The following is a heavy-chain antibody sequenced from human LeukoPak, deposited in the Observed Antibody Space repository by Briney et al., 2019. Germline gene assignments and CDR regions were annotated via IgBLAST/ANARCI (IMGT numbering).Heavy chain of an antibody. V-gene: IGHV3-7*05. J-gene: IGHJ4*02. CDR3: ARGTTGTTQVPLTFDY. CDR1: GFTFSFYW. CDR2: IKQDGSEK. Sequence: GGSLRLSCVASGFTFSFYWMGWVRQAPGKGLEWVANIKQDGSEKYYVDSARGRFTISRDNAKNSLYLQMNSLRSEDTAVYYCARGTTGTTQVPLTFDYWGQGTLVTVSS. D-gene: IGHD1-1*01.